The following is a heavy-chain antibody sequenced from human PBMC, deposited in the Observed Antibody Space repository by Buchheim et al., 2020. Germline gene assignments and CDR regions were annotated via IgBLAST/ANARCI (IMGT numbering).Heavy chain of an antibody. Sequence: EVQLVESGGGLVLPGGSLRLACAGYGFSFRNSWMHWVRQAPGKGLVWVSRINQDGRTTNYAESVRGRFRISRDDAKNTVYLEMNSLRVEDTALYYCVREFAGNDDYWGQGSL. J-gene: IGHJ4*02. V-gene: IGHV3-74*01. CDR2: INQDGRTT. D-gene: IGHD1-1*01. CDR1: GFSFRNSW. CDR3: VREFAGNDDY.